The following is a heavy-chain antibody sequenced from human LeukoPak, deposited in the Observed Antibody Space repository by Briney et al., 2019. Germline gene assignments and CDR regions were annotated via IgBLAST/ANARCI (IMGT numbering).Heavy chain of an antibody. CDR2: IKQDGTDK. CDR3: AREKLDTRGYVDY. J-gene: IGHJ4*02. CDR1: GFTFSTYW. D-gene: IGHD3-22*01. V-gene: IGHV3-7*01. Sequence: TGGSLRLSCAGSGFTFSTYWMSWVRQAPGKGLDWVANIKQDGTDKYYVDSVKGQFTISRDNAKNLLYLQMNSLRAEDTAVYYCAREKLDTRGYVDYWGQGTLVTVSS.